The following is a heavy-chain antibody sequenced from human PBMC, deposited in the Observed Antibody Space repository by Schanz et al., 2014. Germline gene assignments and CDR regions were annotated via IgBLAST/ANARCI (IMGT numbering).Heavy chain of an antibody. V-gene: IGHV3-33*01. D-gene: IGHD1-26*01. J-gene: IGHJ4*02. Sequence: VQLMESGGGLVKPGRSLRLSCAASGFTFSSYGMHWVRQAPGKGLEWVAVIWYDGSNKYYADSVKGRFTISRDNSKNTLFLQMNSLRAEDTAVYYCARDHTTESYYSAGPPIDYWGQGTLLTVSS. CDR2: IWYDGSNK. CDR3: ARDHTTESYYSAGPPIDY. CDR1: GFTFSSYG.